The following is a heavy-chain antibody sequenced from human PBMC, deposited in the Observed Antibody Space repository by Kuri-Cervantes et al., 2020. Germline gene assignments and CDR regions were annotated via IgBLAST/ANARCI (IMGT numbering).Heavy chain of an antibody. J-gene: IGHJ4*02. Sequence: GGSLRFSCAASGFTFDDYGMSWVRQAPGKGLEWVSGINWNGGSTGYADSVKGRFTISRDNSKNTLYLQMNSLRAEDTAVYYCAREWYSWSYAFDYRGQGTLVTVSS. CDR2: INWNGGST. CDR1: GFTFDDYG. D-gene: IGHD1-26*01. CDR3: AREWYSWSYAFDY. V-gene: IGHV3-20*04.